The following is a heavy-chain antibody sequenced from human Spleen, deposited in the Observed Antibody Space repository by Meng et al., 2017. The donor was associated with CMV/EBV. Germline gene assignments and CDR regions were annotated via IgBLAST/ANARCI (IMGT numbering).Heavy chain of an antibody. CDR3: ARDRVFTYGSGGARWYFDF. Sequence: ASVKVSCKASGYTFTSYDINWARQATGQGLDWMGIINPSEGTTTYARKFQGRVTLTSDTSTGTVYMELSSLKSEDTAVYYCARDRVFTYGSGGARWYFDFWGRGTLVTVSS. D-gene: IGHD6-19*01. CDR1: GYTFTSYD. CDR2: INPSEGTT. V-gene: IGHV1-46*01. J-gene: IGHJ2*01.